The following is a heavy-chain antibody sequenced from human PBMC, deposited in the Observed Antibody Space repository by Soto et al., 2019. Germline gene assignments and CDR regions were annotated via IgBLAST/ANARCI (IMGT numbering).Heavy chain of an antibody. CDR2: IIPIIDTT. D-gene: IGHD2-15*01. CDR3: AREPRGLDAFRL. V-gene: IGHV1-69*06. J-gene: IGHJ3*01. Sequence: QVQLVQSGAEVKKPGSSVKVSCKASGGNFNNYAISWVRQAPAQGLQWMRGIIPIIDTTHYAQKLQGRVTISAGRGRTTVYMDFTRLTSDGSATYFCAREPRGLDAFRLWVQGKVVTVSS. CDR1: GGNFNNYA.